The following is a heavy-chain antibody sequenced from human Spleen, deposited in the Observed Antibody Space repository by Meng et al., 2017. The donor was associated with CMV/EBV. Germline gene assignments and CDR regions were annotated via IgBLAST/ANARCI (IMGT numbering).Heavy chain of an antibody. D-gene: IGHD5-18*01. V-gene: IGHV3-66*02. J-gene: IGHJ4*02. CDR2: IYHGGTT. CDR1: GFTVGSNY. Sequence: GGSLRLSCVASGFTVGSNYLTWVRQAPGKGLAWVSLIYHGGTTKYADFVKDRFSISRDNSKNTLYLQMNSLTSDDTAVYYCATSHRGYTYDIDYWGQGTLVTVSS. CDR3: ATSHRGYTYDIDY.